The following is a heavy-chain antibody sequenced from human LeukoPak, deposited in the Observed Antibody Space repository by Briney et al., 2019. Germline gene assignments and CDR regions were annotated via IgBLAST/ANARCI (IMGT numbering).Heavy chain of an antibody. Sequence: GGSLRLSCAASGFTFDDYAMHWVRQAPGKGLEWVSGISWNSGSIGYADSVKGRFTISRDNAKNSLYLQMNSLRAEDTALYYCAKGIAVVIKAFDIWGQGTMVTVSS. CDR3: AKGIAVVIKAFDI. CDR2: ISWNSGSI. D-gene: IGHD3-22*01. J-gene: IGHJ3*02. CDR1: GFTFDDYA. V-gene: IGHV3-9*01.